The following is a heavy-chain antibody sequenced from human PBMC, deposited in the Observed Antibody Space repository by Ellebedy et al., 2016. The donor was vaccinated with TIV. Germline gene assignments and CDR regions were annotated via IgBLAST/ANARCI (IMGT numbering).Heavy chain of an antibody. CDR3: ARMTEDGYYFDF. CDR2: IDPTDSNV. V-gene: IGHV5-10-1*01. Sequence: GESLKISXNISGYSFISHWIAWLRQMPGGGLEWMGRIDPTDSNVRYRPAFQGHVTISVDKSKRTAFLQWSSLEASDPVMYYCARMTEDGYYFDFWGQGTLVTVSP. CDR1: GYSFISHW. J-gene: IGHJ4*02. D-gene: IGHD2-21*02.